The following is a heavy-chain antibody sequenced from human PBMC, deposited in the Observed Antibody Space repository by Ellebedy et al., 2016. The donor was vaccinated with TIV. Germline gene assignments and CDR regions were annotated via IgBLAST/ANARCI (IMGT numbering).Heavy chain of an antibody. J-gene: IGHJ4*02. CDR3: ARGGDVPRGYSSSWYVYFDY. V-gene: IGHV1-69*04. CDR2: IIPILGIA. Sequence: ASVKVSCKASGGTFSSYAIIWVRQAPGQGLEWMGRIIPILGIANYAQKFQGRVTITADKSTSTAYMELSSLRSEDTAVYYCARGGDVPRGYSSSWYVYFDYWGQGTLVTVSS. D-gene: IGHD6-13*01. CDR1: GGTFSSYA.